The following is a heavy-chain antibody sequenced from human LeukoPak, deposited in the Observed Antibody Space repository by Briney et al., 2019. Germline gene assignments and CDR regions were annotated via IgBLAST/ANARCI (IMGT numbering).Heavy chain of an antibody. CDR1: GGSFSGYY. CDR3: ARGGNGGTNYYFDY. D-gene: IGHD1-1*01. Sequence: SETLSLTCAVYGGSFSGYYWSWIRQPPGKGLEWIGEINHSGSTNYNPSLKGRVTISVDTSKNQFSLKLSSVTAADTAVYYCARGGNGGTNYYFDYWGQGTLVTVSS. CDR2: INHSGST. J-gene: IGHJ4*02. V-gene: IGHV4-34*01.